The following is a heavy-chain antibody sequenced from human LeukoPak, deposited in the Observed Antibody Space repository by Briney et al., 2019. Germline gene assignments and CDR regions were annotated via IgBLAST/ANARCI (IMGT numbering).Heavy chain of an antibody. CDR3: ARDRDDFWYYYYMDV. CDR2: IKQDGSEK. V-gene: IGHV3-7*01. CDR1: GFTFSSYW. Sequence: GGSLRLSCAASGFTFSSYWMSWVRQAPGKGQEWVANIKQDGSEKYYVDSVKGRFTISRDNAKNSLYLQMNSLRAEDTAVYYCARDRDDFWYYYYMDVWGKGTTVTVSS. D-gene: IGHD3-3*01. J-gene: IGHJ6*03.